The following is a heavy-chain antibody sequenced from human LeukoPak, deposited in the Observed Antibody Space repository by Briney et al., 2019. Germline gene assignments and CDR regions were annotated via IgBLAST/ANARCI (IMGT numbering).Heavy chain of an antibody. Sequence: SETLSLTCTVSGVSISSSYSYWGWIRQPPGMGLEWIGSIYYTGNTYYNASLKSQVSISIDTSKNQFSLKLTSVTAADTAVYYCARRRDGYNEDFFDYWGQGTLVTVSS. J-gene: IGHJ4*02. D-gene: IGHD5-24*01. CDR2: IYYTGNT. V-gene: IGHV4-39*01. CDR1: GVSISSSYSY. CDR3: ARRRDGYNEDFFDY.